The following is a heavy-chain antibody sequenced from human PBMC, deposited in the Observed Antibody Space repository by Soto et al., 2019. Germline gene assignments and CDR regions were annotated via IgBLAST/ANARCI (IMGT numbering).Heavy chain of an antibody. J-gene: IGHJ4*02. Sequence: ASVKVSCKASGYTFTSYGISWVRQAPGQGLEWMGWIGAYNGNTNYAQKLQGRATMTADTSTSTAYMELRSLRSEDTAVYYCAATSFCSSTSCYFDYWGQGTLVTV. CDR3: AATSFCSSTSCYFDY. CDR2: IGAYNGNT. CDR1: GYTFTSYG. D-gene: IGHD2-2*01. V-gene: IGHV1-18*01.